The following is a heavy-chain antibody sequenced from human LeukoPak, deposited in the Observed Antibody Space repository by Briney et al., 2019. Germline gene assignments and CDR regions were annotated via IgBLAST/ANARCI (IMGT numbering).Heavy chain of an antibody. J-gene: IGHJ4*02. Sequence: SETLSLTCTVSGGSISGYYWSWLRQPPGRGLEWIGYFYCSGSTSYNPSLKGRVTISVDTSKNQFSLMLSSVTAADTAVYFCARGPNSGYGRFDYWGQGTLVTVSS. V-gene: IGHV4-59*01. CDR1: GGSISGYY. D-gene: IGHD5-12*01. CDR3: ARGPNSGYGRFDY. CDR2: FYCSGST.